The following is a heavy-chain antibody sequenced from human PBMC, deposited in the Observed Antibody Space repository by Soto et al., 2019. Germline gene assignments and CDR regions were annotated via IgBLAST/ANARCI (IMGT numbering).Heavy chain of an antibody. Sequence: ASVKVSCKASGYTFTSYDINWVRQATGQGLEWMGWMNPNSGNTGYAQKFQGRVTMTRNTSISTAYMELSSLRSEDTAVYYCASSSTVTTWDYYYYMDVWGKGTTVTVSS. CDR1: GYTFTSYD. D-gene: IGHD4-4*01. V-gene: IGHV1-8*01. J-gene: IGHJ6*03. CDR3: ASSSTVTTWDYYYYMDV. CDR2: MNPNSGNT.